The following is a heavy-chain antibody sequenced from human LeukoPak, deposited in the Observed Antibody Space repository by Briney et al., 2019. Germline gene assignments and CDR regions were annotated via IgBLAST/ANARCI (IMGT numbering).Heavy chain of an antibody. V-gene: IGHV1-18*01. Sequence: ASVKVSCKASGYTFTTYGISWVRQAPGQGLEWMGWINAYNGNTNYAQKLQGRVTMTTDTSTGTAYMELRSLRSDDTAAYYCARDQGDAFDIWGQGTMVTVSS. CDR1: GYTFTTYG. J-gene: IGHJ3*02. CDR2: INAYNGNT. CDR3: ARDQGDAFDI.